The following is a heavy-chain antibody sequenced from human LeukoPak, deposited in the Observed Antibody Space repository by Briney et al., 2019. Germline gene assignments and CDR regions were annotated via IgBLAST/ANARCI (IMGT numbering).Heavy chain of an antibody. D-gene: IGHD3-22*01. CDR2: IIPIFGTA. Sequence: SVKVSCKASGGTFSSYAISWVRQAPGQGLEWMGGIIPIFGTANYAQKFQGRVTITADKSTSTAYMELSSLRSEDTAVYYCAREMGQDLAYYYDSSGYYYYWGQGTLVTVSS. CDR1: GGTFSSYA. J-gene: IGHJ4*02. V-gene: IGHV1-69*06. CDR3: AREMGQDLAYYYDSSGYYYY.